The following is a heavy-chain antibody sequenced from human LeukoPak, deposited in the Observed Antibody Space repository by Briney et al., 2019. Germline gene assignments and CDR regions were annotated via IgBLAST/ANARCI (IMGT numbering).Heavy chain of an antibody. Sequence: GGSLRLSCAAPGFTFSTYSMDWVRQAAGKGLEWDSSISTSSIYTYYADSVKGRFTISRDNAKNSLYLQMNSLRAEDTAVYYCVRYCSSTTCPDAIDYWGQGTLVTVSS. CDR3: VRYCSSTTCPDAIDY. J-gene: IGHJ4*02. V-gene: IGHV3-21*01. CDR1: GFTFSTYS. CDR2: ISTSSIYT. D-gene: IGHD2-2*01.